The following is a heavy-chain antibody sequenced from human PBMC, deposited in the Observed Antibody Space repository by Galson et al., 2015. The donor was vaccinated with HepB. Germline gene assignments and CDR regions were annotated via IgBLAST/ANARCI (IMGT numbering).Heavy chain of an antibody. V-gene: IGHV1-46*01. CDR3: AREVDTAMGTRMHAFDI. CDR1: GYTFTSYY. Sequence: SCKASGYTFTSYYMHWVRQAPGQGLEWMGIINPSGGSTSYAQKFQGRVTMTRDTSTSTVYMELSSLRSEDTAVYYCAREVDTAMGTRMHAFDIWGQGTMVTVSS. D-gene: IGHD5-18*01. J-gene: IGHJ3*02. CDR2: INPSGGST.